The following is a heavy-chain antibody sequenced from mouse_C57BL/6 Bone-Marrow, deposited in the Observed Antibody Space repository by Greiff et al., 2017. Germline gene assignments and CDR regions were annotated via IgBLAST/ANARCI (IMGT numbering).Heavy chain of an antibody. CDR1: GYTFTSYW. V-gene: IGHV1-61*01. Sequence: QVQLQQPGAELVRPGSSVKLSCKASGYTFTSYWMDWVKQRPGQGLEWIGNIYPSDSETHYNQKFKDKATLTVDKSSSTAYMQLSSLTSEESAVYYRAKGTLGLGPWFAYWGQGTLVTVSA. J-gene: IGHJ3*01. CDR3: AKGTLGLGPWFAY. CDR2: IYPSDSET. D-gene: IGHD4-1*01.